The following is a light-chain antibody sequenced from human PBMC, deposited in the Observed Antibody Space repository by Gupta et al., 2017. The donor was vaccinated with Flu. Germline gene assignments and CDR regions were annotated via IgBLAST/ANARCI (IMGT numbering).Light chain of an antibody. Sequence: ERATLSCGASQSVSRSYLAWYQQKPGLAPRLLIFDASNRATGIPDRFSGSGSGTDFTLTISRLEPEDFAVYFCQQYGSSPYTFGQGTKLEIK. CDR2: DAS. V-gene: IGKV3D-20*01. J-gene: IGKJ2*01. CDR1: QSVSRSY. CDR3: QQYGSSPYT.